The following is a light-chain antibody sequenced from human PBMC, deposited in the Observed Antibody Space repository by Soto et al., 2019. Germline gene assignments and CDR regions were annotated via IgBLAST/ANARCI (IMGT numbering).Light chain of an antibody. CDR1: QGIRNG. V-gene: IGKV1-17*01. CDR2: AAS. CDR3: LQHNSYPLT. Sequence: DIQMTQSPSSPSASVGDRVTITCRASQGIRNGLGWFQQKPGKAPKRLIYAASSLQSGVSSRFSGSGSGTEFTLTISSLQPEDFATYYCLQHNSYPLTFGGGTKVEIK. J-gene: IGKJ4*01.